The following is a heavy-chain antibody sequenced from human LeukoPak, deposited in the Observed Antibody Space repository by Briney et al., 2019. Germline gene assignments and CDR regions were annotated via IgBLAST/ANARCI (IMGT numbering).Heavy chain of an antibody. D-gene: IGHD3-22*01. V-gene: IGHV4-39*07. CDR1: GGSISSSSYY. CDR2: IYYSGST. J-gene: IGHJ4*02. CDR3: ARYRLDSSGYSYYFDY. Sequence: RASETLSLTCTVSGGSISSSSYYWGWIRQPPGKGLEWIGSIYYSGSTYYNPSLKSRVTISVDTSKNQFSLKLSSVTAADTAVYYCARYRLDSSGYSYYFDYGGQGPLATVS.